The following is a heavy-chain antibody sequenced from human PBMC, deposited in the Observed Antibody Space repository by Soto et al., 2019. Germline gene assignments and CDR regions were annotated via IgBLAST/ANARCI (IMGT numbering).Heavy chain of an antibody. CDR3: ARVDIAVAGTVPGDR. V-gene: IGHV4-34*01. CDR2: INHSGST. D-gene: IGHD6-19*01. CDR1: GGSFSGYY. Sequence: QVQLQQWGAGLLKPSETLSLTCAVYGGSFSGYYWSWIRQPPGKGLEWIGEINHSGSTNYNPSLKSRVTISVDTSKNQFSLKLSSVTAADTAVYYCARVDIAVAGTVPGDRWGQGTLVTVSS. J-gene: IGHJ4*02.